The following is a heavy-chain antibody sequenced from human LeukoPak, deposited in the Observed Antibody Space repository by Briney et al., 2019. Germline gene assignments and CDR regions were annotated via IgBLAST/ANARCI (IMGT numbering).Heavy chain of an antibody. V-gene: IGHV3-23*01. D-gene: IGHD2-2*02. Sequence: GRSLRLSCAASGFTFSSYGMHWVRQAPGKGLEWVSTIGGSGGSTYYADSVKGRFTISRDNSKNTLYLQMNSLRAEDTAVYYCTVITPAAITDAFDIWGQGTMVTVSS. CDR3: TVITPAAITDAFDI. CDR2: IGGSGGST. CDR1: GFTFSSYG. J-gene: IGHJ3*02.